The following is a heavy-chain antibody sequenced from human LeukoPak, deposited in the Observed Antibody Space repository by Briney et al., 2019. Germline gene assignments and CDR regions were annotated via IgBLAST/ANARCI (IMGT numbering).Heavy chain of an antibody. D-gene: IGHD3-10*01. V-gene: IGHV1-2*02. CDR2: INPHSGGT. CDR1: GGTFSSYA. CDR3: ARGPRITLVRGGQWYFYMDV. Sequence: ASVKVSCKASGGTFSSYAISWVRQAPGQGLEWMGWINPHSGGTNYAQKFQGRVTMTRDTSISTAYMELSSLRSEDTAVYYCARGPRITLVRGGQWYFYMDVWGKGTTVTVSS. J-gene: IGHJ6*03.